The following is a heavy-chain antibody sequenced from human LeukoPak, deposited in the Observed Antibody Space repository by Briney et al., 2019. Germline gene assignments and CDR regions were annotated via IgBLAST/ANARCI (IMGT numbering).Heavy chain of an antibody. D-gene: IGHD2-2*01. CDR3: AREPRCTSSSCYSYDY. V-gene: IGHV4-4*07. CDR1: GGSISSYY. J-gene: IGHJ4*02. CDR2: IYTSGST. Sequence: TSETLSLTCTVSGGSISSYYWSWIRQPAGKGLEWIGRIYTSGSTKYNPSLKSRVTMSVDTSKNKFSLKVSSVTAADTAVYYCAREPRCTSSSCYSYDYWGQGTLVIVSS.